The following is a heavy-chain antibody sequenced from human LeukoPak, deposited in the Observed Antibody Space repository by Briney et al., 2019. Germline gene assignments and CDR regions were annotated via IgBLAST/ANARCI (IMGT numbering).Heavy chain of an antibody. CDR3: VRHYPHSDYVFDY. J-gene: IGHJ4*02. D-gene: IGHD5-12*01. CDR2: IYYSGST. CDR1: GGSISSSSYY. V-gene: IGHV4-39*01. Sequence: SETLSLTCTVSGGSISSSSYYWGWTRQPPGKGLEWIASIYYSGSTYYNPSLKSRVTISVDTSKNQFSLKLSSVTAADTAVYYCVRHYPHSDYVFDYWGQGTLVTVSS.